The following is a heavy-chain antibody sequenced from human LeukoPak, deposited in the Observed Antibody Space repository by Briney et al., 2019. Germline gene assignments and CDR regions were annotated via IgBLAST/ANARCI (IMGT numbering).Heavy chain of an antibody. D-gene: IGHD6-6*01. CDR3: AMSCSSSSVVAFDI. CDR1: GFTFSSYA. J-gene: IGHJ3*02. CDR2: ISGSGGST. Sequence: TGRSLRLSCVASGFTFSSYAINCVRQVPGKGLEWVSAISGSGGSTFYVDSVKGRFTISRDNSKNTLYLQMNSLRAEDTAVYDCAMSCSSSSVVAFDIWGQGTMVTVSS. V-gene: IGHV3-23*01.